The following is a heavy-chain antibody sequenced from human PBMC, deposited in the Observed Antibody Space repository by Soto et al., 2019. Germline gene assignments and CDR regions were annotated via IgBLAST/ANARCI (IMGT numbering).Heavy chain of an antibody. CDR3: ERLGGTGYCSSTSCPGNYYYYGMDV. V-gene: IGHV5-51*01. D-gene: IGHD2-2*01. CDR2: IYPGDSDT. J-gene: IGHJ6*02. Sequence: GQSLKISCKGSGYSFTIYWIGWVRQRPGKGLECMGIIYPGDSDTRYSPSFQGQVTISADKSISTAYLQWSRLNASDTAMYYCERLGGTGYCSSTSCPGNYYYYGMDVWGQGTTVTVSS. CDR1: GYSFTIYW.